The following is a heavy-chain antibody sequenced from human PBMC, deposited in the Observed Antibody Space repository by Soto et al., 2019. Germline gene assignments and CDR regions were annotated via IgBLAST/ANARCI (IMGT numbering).Heavy chain of an antibody. Sequence: PGGSLRLSCAASGFTFSSYAMSWVRQAPGKGLEWVSAISGSGGSTYYADSVKGRFTISRDNSKNTLYLQMNSLRAEDTAVYYCAKGPEAMDRYYYYGMDVWGQGTTVTVSS. CDR3: AKGPEAMDRYYYYGMDV. J-gene: IGHJ6*02. CDR1: GFTFSSYA. V-gene: IGHV3-23*01. CDR2: ISGSGGST.